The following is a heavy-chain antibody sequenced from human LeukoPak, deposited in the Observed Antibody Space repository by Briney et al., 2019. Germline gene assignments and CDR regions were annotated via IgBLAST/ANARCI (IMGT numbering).Heavy chain of an antibody. J-gene: IGHJ4*02. V-gene: IGHV3-7*01. D-gene: IGHD1-7*01. CDR2: INADGSET. Sequence: GGSLRLSCAASGFTLRSYWMSWVRQAPGKGLEWVASINADGSETYYVDSVKGRFAISRDNARNSLYLHMNSLRAEDTALYYCARDPDPGTADYWGQGTLVTVSS. CDR1: GFTLRSYW. CDR3: ARDPDPGTADY.